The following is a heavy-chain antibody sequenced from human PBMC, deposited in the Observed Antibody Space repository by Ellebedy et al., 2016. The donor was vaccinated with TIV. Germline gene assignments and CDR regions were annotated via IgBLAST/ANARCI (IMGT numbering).Heavy chain of an antibody. Sequence: SGPTLVKPTQTLTLTCSFSGTSVGSSGTRLNWIRQPPGKALEWLARIDWDDARFYSESLRTRLILSKDTSKKQVVLKLTNAGPVDTGTYFCARMKKIAIGGGYYKYTSLDVWGPGTTVIVSS. V-gene: IGHV2-70*04. J-gene: IGHJ6*02. D-gene: IGHD1-26*01. CDR3: ARMKKIAIGGGYYKYTSLDV. CDR1: GTSVGSSGTR. CDR2: IDWDDAR.